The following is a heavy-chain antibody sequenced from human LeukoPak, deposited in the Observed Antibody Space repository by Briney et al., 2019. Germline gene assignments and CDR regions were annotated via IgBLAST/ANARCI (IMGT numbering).Heavy chain of an antibody. Sequence: ASVKVSCKASGYIFTGYYIHWVRQAPGQGLEWIGWISPINGDTHYAQKFQGRVTMTTDTSTSTAYMELRSLRSDDTAVYYCARQWLDYPHDAFDIWGQGTMVTVSS. V-gene: IGHV1-2*02. CDR3: ARQWLDYPHDAFDI. D-gene: IGHD6-19*01. CDR2: ISPINGDT. J-gene: IGHJ3*02. CDR1: GYIFTGYY.